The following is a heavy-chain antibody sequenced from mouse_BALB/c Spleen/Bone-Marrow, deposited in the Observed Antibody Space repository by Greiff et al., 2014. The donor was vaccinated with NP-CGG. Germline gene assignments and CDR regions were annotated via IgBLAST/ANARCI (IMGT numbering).Heavy chain of an antibody. J-gene: IGHJ4*01. V-gene: IGHV5-6-5*01. CDR3: ARGGGYYYAMDY. CDR2: ISSGGST. CDR1: GFTFSSYA. Sequence: DVQLQESGGGLVKPGGSLKLSCAASGFTFSSYAMSWVRQTPEKRLEWVASISSGGSTYYPDSVKGRSTISRDNARNILYLQMSSLRSEDTAMYYCARGGGYYYAMDYWGQGTSVTVSS.